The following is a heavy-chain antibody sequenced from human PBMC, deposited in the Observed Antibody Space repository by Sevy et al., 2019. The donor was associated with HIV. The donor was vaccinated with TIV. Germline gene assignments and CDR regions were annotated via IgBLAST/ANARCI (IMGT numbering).Heavy chain of an antibody. Sequence: GGSLRLSCAASGFTFTSYGIHWVRQAPGKGLECVAKISFDEKYKYNAESVKGRFTISRDISKNTVFLEMNSLRPDDTGVYYCAKVLGFGSGYDYAFDFWGQGTMVTVSS. CDR2: ISFDEKYK. CDR3: AKVLGFGSGYDYAFDF. CDR1: GFTFTSYG. V-gene: IGHV3-30*02. D-gene: IGHD5-12*01. J-gene: IGHJ3*01.